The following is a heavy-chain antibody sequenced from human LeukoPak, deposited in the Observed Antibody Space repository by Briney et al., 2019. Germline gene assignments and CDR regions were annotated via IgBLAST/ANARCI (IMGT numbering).Heavy chain of an antibody. CDR2: ISAYNGNT. Sequence: GASVKVSCKASGYTFTSYGISWVRQAPGQGLEWMGWISAYNGNTNYAQKLQGRVTMTTDTFTSTAYMELRSLRSDDTAVYYCARDLNVAYSSGWTDYWGQGTQVTVSS. CDR1: GYTFTSYG. J-gene: IGHJ4*02. CDR3: ARDLNVAYSSGWTDY. V-gene: IGHV1-18*04. D-gene: IGHD6-19*01.